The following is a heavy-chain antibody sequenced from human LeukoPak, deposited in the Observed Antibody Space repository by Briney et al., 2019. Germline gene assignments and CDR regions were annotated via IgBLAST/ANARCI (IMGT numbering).Heavy chain of an antibody. V-gene: IGHV1-2*02. D-gene: IGHD5-18*01. CDR2: INPNSGGT. CDR3: ARDTAMVTGNWFDP. Sequence: ASVKVSCKASGYTFTGYYMHWVRQAPGQGLEWMGWINPNSGGTNYAQKFQGRVTMTRDTSISTAYMELSRLRSDDTAVYYCARDTAMVTGNWFDPWGQGTLATVSS. J-gene: IGHJ5*02. CDR1: GYTFTGYY.